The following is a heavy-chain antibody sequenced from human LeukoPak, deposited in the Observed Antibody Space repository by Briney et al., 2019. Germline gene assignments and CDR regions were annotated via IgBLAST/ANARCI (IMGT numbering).Heavy chain of an antibody. Sequence: GGSLRLSCAVSGITFSDYWMTWVRQAPGNGLEWVANINQNGGENYYVDSVKGRFTISRDNTKNSVYLQMNSLRAEDTAVYYCASRSSVAGTGPGWGQGTLVTVSS. CDR1: GITFSDYW. J-gene: IGHJ4*02. V-gene: IGHV3-7*01. D-gene: IGHD6-13*01. CDR2: INQNGGEN. CDR3: ASRSSVAGTGPG.